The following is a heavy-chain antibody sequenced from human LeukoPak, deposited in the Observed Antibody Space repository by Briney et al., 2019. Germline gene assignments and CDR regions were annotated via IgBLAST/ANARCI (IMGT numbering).Heavy chain of an antibody. CDR2: MNPNSGNT. CDR1: GYTFTSYG. Sequence: GSVKVSCKASGYTFTSYGISWVRQAPGQGLEWMGWMNPNSGNTGYAQKFQGRVTMTRNTSISTAYMELSSLRSEDTAVYYCARGSGYYYDSSGSQFDYWGQGTLVTVSS. D-gene: IGHD3-22*01. J-gene: IGHJ4*02. V-gene: IGHV1-8*02. CDR3: ARGSGYYYDSSGSQFDY.